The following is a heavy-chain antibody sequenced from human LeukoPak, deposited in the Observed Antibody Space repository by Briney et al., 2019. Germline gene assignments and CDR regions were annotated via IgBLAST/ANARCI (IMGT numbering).Heavy chain of an antibody. CDR2: ISAYNGNT. Sequence: ASVKVSCKASGYTFTSYGISWVRQAPGQGLEWMGWISAYNGNTNYAQKLQGRVTMTTDTSTSTAYMELRSLRSDDTAVYYCAREHRPYCSSTSCHLDYWGQGTLVTVSS. CDR3: AREHRPYCSSTSCHLDY. J-gene: IGHJ4*02. CDR1: GYTFTSYG. D-gene: IGHD2-2*01. V-gene: IGHV1-18*01.